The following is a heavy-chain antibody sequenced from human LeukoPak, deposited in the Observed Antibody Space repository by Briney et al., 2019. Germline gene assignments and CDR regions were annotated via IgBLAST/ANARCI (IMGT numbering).Heavy chain of an antibody. J-gene: IGHJ3*02. CDR3: ARDSRKGYSYGYRTDAFDI. CDR1: GGSISSYY. V-gene: IGHV4-59*01. D-gene: IGHD5-18*01. Sequence: SETLSLTCTVSGGSISSYYWSWIRQPPGKGLEWIGYIYYSGSTNYNPSLKSRVTISVGTSKNQFSLKLSSVTAADTAVYYCARDSRKGYSYGYRTDAFDIWGQGTMVTVSS. CDR2: IYYSGST.